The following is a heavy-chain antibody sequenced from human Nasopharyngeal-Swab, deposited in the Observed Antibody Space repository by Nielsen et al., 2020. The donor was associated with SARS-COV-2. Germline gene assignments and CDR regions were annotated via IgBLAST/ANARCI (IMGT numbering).Heavy chain of an antibody. CDR3: AREGGRFSSTWYYYSYGMDV. D-gene: IGHD6-13*01. Sequence: WIRQPPGKGLEWVAVVWVDGSSKYYADSVKGRFTISRDNAKNTLFLQMDSLSAEDTAVFYCAREGGRFSSTWYYYSYGMDVWGQGTTVTVSS. CDR2: VWVDGSSK. V-gene: IGHV3-33*01. J-gene: IGHJ6*02.